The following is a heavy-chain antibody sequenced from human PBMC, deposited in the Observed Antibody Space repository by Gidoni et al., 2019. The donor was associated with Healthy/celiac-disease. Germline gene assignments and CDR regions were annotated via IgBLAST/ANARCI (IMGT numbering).Heavy chain of an antibody. CDR1: GGSFSGYY. Sequence: QVQLQQWGAGLLKPSETLSLTCAVYGGSFSGYYWRWIRQPPGKGLEWIGELNHSGSTNYNPSLKSRVTIAVDTSKNQFSLKLSSVTAADTAGYYCARRRDRPHPPIVGATHWFDPWGQGTLVTVSS. CDR2: LNHSGST. V-gene: IGHV4-34*01. J-gene: IGHJ5*02. CDR3: ARRRDRPHPPIVGATHWFDP. D-gene: IGHD1-26*01.